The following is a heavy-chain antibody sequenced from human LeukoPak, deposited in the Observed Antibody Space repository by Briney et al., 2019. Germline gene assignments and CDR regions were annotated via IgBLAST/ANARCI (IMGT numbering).Heavy chain of an antibody. Sequence: PSETLSLTCTVSGGSVSSGSYYWSWIRQPPGKGLEWIGYIYYSGSTNYTPSLKSRVTISVDTSKNQFSLKLSSVTAADTAVYYCASERITMVRGVIITSNSFDYWGQGTLVTVSS. J-gene: IGHJ4*02. CDR2: IYYSGST. CDR3: ASERITMVRGVIITSNSFDY. D-gene: IGHD3-10*01. V-gene: IGHV4-61*01. CDR1: GGSVSSGSYY.